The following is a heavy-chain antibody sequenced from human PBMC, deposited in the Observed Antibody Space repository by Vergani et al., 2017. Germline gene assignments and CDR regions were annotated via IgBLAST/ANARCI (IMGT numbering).Heavy chain of an antibody. CDR1: GGSISSYY. CDR2: IYYSGST. D-gene: IGHD6-13*01. CDR3: ARDLEQLAFDY. J-gene: IGHJ4*02. V-gene: IGHV4-59*12. Sequence: QVQLQESGPGLVKPSETLSLTCTVSGGSISSYYWSWIRQPPGKELEWIGSIYYSGSTYYNPSLKSRVTISVDTSKNQFSLKLSSVTAADTAVYYCARDLEQLAFDYGGQGTLVTVSS.